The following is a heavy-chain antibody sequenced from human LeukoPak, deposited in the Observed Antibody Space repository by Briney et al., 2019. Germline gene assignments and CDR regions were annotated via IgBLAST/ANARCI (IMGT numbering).Heavy chain of an antibody. V-gene: IGHV3-48*04. CDR2: ISSSSSTI. CDR1: GFTFSSYS. CDR3: ARAERDSSGWSKNYNWFDP. D-gene: IGHD6-19*01. J-gene: IGHJ5*02. Sequence: GGSLRLSCADSGFTFSSYSMNWVRQAPGKGLEWVSYISSSSSTIYYADSVKGRFTISRDNAKNSLYLQMNSLRAEDTAVYYCARAERDSSGWSKNYNWFDPWGQGTLVTVSS.